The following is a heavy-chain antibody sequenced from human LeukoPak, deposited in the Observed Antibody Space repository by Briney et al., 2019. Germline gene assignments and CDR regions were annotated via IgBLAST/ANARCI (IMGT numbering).Heavy chain of an antibody. V-gene: IGHV3-11*01. CDR1: EFTFRDYQ. D-gene: IGHD3-10*01. Sequence: PGGSLRVSCAASEFTFRDYQMNWIRQAPGKGLEWVSYVSSSGTVIYYADSVKGRFTISRDNAKNSLYLQMNSLRAEDTAVYDCARGRYYYGSWYMDVWGQGTTVTVSS. CDR3: ARGRYYYGSWYMDV. CDR2: VSSSGTVI. J-gene: IGHJ6*02.